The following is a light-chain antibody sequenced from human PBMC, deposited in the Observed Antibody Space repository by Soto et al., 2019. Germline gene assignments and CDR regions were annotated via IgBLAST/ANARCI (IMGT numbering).Light chain of an antibody. CDR2: GNS. Sequence: QSVLTQPPSPLGTPAQRATLPCPETGSKIGLNAVNWYQQLPGTAPKLLMHGNSQRPSGVPDRFSGSKSGTSASLAISGLRTEXXXXYYCAAWDDSLSGVVFGGGTKLTVL. J-gene: IGLJ3*02. V-gene: IGLV1-47*02. CDR1: GSKIGLNA. CDR3: AAWDDSLSGVV.